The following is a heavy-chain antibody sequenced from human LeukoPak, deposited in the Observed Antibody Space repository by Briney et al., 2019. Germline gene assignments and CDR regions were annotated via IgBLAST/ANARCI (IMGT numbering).Heavy chain of an antibody. CDR3: ARGPRYCSGGSCYFYFQH. CDR2: MNPNSGNT. Sequence: GASVKVSCKASGYTFTSYDINWVRQATGQGLERMGWMNPNSGNTGYAQKFQGRVTMTRNTSISTAYMELSSLRSEDTAVYYCARGPRYCSGGSCYFYFQHWGQGTLVTVSS. CDR1: GYTFTSYD. D-gene: IGHD2-15*01. J-gene: IGHJ1*01. V-gene: IGHV1-8*01.